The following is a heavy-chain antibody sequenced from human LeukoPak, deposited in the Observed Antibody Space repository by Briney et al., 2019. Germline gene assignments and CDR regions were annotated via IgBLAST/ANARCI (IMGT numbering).Heavy chain of an antibody. Sequence: GASVKVSCKASGYTFTGYYMHWVRQAPGQGLEWMGWISAYNGNTNYAQKLQGRVTMTTDTSTSTAYMELSSLRSEDTAVYYCARSGYCSGGSCYAVDDAFDIWGQGTMVTVSS. CDR3: ARSGYCSGGSCYAVDDAFDI. D-gene: IGHD2-15*01. J-gene: IGHJ3*02. CDR1: GYTFTGYY. V-gene: IGHV1-18*04. CDR2: ISAYNGNT.